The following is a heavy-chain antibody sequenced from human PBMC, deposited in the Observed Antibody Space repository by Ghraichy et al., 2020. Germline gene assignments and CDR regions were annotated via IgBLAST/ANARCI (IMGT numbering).Heavy chain of an antibody. J-gene: IGHJ3*02. V-gene: IGHV4-38-2*02. CDR2: VYHTGST. Sequence: SETLSLTCTVSGYSIRSGYFWGWVRQSPGKGLEWIGSVYHTGSTHHNPSLERRLTILVDTSMNHFYLKLRSVTAADTAVYYCARPSSHNDLEGFDIWGQGTVVIVSS. CDR1: GYSIRSGYF. CDR3: ARPSSHNDLEGFDI. D-gene: IGHD1-1*01.